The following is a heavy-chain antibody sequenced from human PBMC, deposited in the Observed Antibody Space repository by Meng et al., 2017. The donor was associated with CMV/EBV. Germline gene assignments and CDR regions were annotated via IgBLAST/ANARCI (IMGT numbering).Heavy chain of an antibody. J-gene: IGHJ6*02. D-gene: IGHD6-6*01. Sequence: GSLRLSCTVSGGSISSSSYYWGWIRQPPGKGLEWIGSIYYSGSTYYNPSPKSRVTISVDTSKNQFSLKLSSVTAADTAVYYCARVERSSAWYYYYGMDVWGQGTTVTVSS. V-gene: IGHV4-39*07. CDR2: IYYSGST. CDR3: ARVERSSAWYYYYGMDV. CDR1: GGSISSSSYY.